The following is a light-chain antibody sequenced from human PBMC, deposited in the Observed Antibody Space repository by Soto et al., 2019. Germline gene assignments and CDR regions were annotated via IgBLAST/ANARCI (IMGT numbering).Light chain of an antibody. CDR1: QSFSTW. V-gene: IGKV1-5*01. J-gene: IGKJ4*01. Sequence: DIQMTQSPSTLSASVGDRVTITCRASQSFSTWLAWYQQKPGKAPKLLIYDASNLEGGVPSRFSGSGSGTEFTLAINSLQPDDFATYYCQQYYPYPLTFGGGTTVEIK. CDR3: QQYYPYPLT. CDR2: DAS.